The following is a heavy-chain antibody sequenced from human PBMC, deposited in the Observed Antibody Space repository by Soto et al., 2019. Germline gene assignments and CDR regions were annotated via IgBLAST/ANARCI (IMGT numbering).Heavy chain of an antibody. Sequence: QVQLVESGGGLVKPGGSLRLSCAASGFTFSDYYMSWIRQAPGKGLEWVSYISSSGSTIYYADSVKGRFTISRDNAKNSLYLQMNSLTAQDTAVYYCARDGLDGYSSSFYGMAVWGQGTTVTVSS. CDR3: ARDGLDGYSSSFYGMAV. D-gene: IGHD6-13*01. CDR1: GFTFSDYY. V-gene: IGHV3-11*01. J-gene: IGHJ6*02. CDR2: ISSSGSTI.